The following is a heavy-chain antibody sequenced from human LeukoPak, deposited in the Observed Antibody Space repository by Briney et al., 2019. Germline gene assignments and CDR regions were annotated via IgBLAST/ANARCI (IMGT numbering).Heavy chain of an antibody. D-gene: IGHD6-19*01. CDR2: ISGSGGST. CDR1: GFTFSNYS. CDR3: ATQSSGWSSSFDY. J-gene: IGHJ4*02. Sequence: GGSLRLSCAASGFTFSNYSMNWVRQAPGKGLEWVSAISGSGGSTYYADSVKGRFTISRDNSKNTLFLQLNSLRAEDTAVYYCATQSSGWSSSFDYWGRGTLVAVSS. V-gene: IGHV3-23*01.